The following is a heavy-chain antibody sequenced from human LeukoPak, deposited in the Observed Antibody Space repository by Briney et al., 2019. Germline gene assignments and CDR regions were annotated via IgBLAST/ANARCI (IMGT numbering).Heavy chain of an antibody. CDR2: IYHSGTT. Sequence: SSGTLSLTCTVSGYSISSGYYWGWMRQPPGRGLEWIGSIYHSGTTYYNPSPKSRVTISVDTSKNQFSLKLSSVTAADTAVYYCARFAFYCSSTSCYPRRGAFDIWGQGTMVTVSS. CDR1: GYSISSGYY. CDR3: ARFAFYCSSTSCYPRRGAFDI. D-gene: IGHD2-2*01. V-gene: IGHV4-38-2*02. J-gene: IGHJ3*02.